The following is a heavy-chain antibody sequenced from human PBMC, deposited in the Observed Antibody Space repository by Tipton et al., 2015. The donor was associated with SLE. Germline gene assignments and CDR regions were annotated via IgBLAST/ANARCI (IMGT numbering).Heavy chain of an antibody. V-gene: IGHV4-34*01. J-gene: IGHJ4*02. Sequence: TLSLTCAVYGRSFIGSYWTWIRQPPGKGLEWIGDIDHSGVTHYNPSLKSRVTISRDTSGNHFSLRLRSVTAADTAVYYCARLRREQHLVRAGWLWGQGTLVTVSS. CDR3: ARLRREQHLVRAGWL. CDR2: IDHSGVT. CDR1: GRSFIGSY. D-gene: IGHD6-13*01.